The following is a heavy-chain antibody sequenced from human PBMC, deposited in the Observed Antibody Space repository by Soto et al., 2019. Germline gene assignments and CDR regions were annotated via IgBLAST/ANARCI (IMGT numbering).Heavy chain of an antibody. V-gene: IGHV1-3*01. CDR2: INAGNGNT. CDR1: GYTFTSYA. CDR3: AGGAVAGRIN. D-gene: IGHD6-19*01. J-gene: IGHJ4*02. Sequence: QVQLVQSGAEVKKPGASVKVSCKASGYTFTSYAMHWVRQAPGQRLEWMGWINAGNGNTKYSQKFQGRVTITRDTSASTAYMGLSSRRSKDTAVYYCAGGAVAGRINWGQGTLVTVSS.